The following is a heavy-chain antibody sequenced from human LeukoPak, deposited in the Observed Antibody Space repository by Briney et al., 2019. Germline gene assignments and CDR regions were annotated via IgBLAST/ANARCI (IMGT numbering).Heavy chain of an antibody. D-gene: IGHD6-13*01. J-gene: IGHJ4*02. CDR3: ANQLLYSSNWWACDY. Sequence: GGSLRLSCAASGFTFSSYAMSWVRQAPGKGLEWVSGITSSGSGGSTYYADSVKGRFTISRDNSKNTLYLQMNSLRAEDTAVYYCANQLLYSSNWWACDYWGQGTLVTVSS. V-gene: IGHV3-23*01. CDR2: ITSSGSGGST. CDR1: GFTFSSYA.